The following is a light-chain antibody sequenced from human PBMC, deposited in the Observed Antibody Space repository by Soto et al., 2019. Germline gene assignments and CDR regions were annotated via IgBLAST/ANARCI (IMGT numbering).Light chain of an antibody. CDR3: LQDYNYPRT. CDR1: QGISSW. Sequence: DIQMTQSPSSVSASVGDIVTITCRASQGISSWLAWYQQKTGKAPKVLIYAASSLQSGVKSRFSGSGSGKDFTLTISGMQNEDFATYYCLQDYNYPRTFGQGTKVDIK. J-gene: IGKJ2*01. CDR2: AAS. V-gene: IGKV1-12*01.